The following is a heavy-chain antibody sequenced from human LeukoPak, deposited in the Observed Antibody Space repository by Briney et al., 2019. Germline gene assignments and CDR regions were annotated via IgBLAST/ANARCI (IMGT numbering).Heavy chain of an antibody. V-gene: IGHV1-69*05. J-gene: IGHJ4*02. CDR1: GGTFISYA. Sequence: SVKVSCKASGGTFISYAISWVRQAPGQGLEWMGRIIPIFGTANYAQKFQGRVTITTDESTSTAYMELSSLRSEDTAVYYCANHYYDSSGYQPIFDYWGQGTLVTVSS. CDR2: IIPIFGTA. CDR3: ANHYYDSSGYQPIFDY. D-gene: IGHD3-22*01.